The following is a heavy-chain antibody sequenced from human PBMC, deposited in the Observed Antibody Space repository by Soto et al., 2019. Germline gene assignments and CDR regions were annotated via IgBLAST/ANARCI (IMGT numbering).Heavy chain of an antibody. CDR2: ISGGGGST. Sequence: EVQLLESGGGLVQPGGSLRLSCAASGFTFSRYAMSWVRQAPGKGLEWVSVISGGGGSTYYADSVKGRFTISRDNSQETLYLQMNSLRAEDTAVYYCAKDVYGSTIYYLDFWGQGTLVTVSS. CDR3: AKDVYGSTIYYLDF. D-gene: IGHD6-13*01. V-gene: IGHV3-23*01. CDR1: GFTFSRYA. J-gene: IGHJ4*02.